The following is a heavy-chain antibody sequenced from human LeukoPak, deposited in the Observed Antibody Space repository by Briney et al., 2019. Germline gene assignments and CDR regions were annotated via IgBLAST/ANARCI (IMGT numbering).Heavy chain of an antibody. Sequence: SETLSLTCTVSGGSISSYYWSWIRQPPGKGLEWIGYIYYSGSTNYNPSLKSRVTISVDTSKNQFSLKLSSVTAADTAVYYCARTGFSSRIDYWGQGTLVTVSS. D-gene: IGHD6-13*01. V-gene: IGHV4-59*08. CDR2: IYYSGST. J-gene: IGHJ4*02. CDR1: GGSISSYY. CDR3: ARTGFSSRIDY.